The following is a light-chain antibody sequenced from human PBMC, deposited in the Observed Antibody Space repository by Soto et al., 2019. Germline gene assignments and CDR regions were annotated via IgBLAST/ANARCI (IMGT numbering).Light chain of an antibody. V-gene: IGLV2-14*01. CDR3: SSYTGSNLV. J-gene: IGLJ3*02. Sequence: QSALTQPASVSGSPGQSITISCTGTSSDVGGYNYVSWYQQHPGKAPKFMIYEVSNRPSGVSSRFSGSKSGNTASLTISGLQAEDGADYYCSSYTGSNLVFGGGTKLTVL. CDR1: SSDVGGYNY. CDR2: EVS.